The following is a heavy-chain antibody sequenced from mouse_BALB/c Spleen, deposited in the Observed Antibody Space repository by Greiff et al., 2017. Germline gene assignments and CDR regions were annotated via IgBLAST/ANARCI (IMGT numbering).Heavy chain of an antibody. CDR3: NVIYYGNYGDVDY. D-gene: IGHD2-1*01. J-gene: IGHJ4*01. V-gene: IGHV14-4*02. Sequence: EVQLQESGAELVRSGASVKLSCTASGFNIKDYYMHWVKQRPEQGLEWIGWIDPENGDTEYAPKFQGKATMTADTSSNTAYLQLSSLTSEDTAVYYCNVIYYGNYGDVDYWGQGTSVTVSS. CDR1: GFNIKDYY. CDR2: IDPENGDT.